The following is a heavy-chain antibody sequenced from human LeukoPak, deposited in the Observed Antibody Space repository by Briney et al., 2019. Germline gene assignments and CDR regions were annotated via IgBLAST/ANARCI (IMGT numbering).Heavy chain of an antibody. D-gene: IGHD6-25*01. V-gene: IGHV1-18*01. CDR3: ARDPYSSGNIDY. CDR2: INPYSGNT. J-gene: IGHJ4*02. Sequence: ASVKVSCKASGYTFTSYGISWVRQAPGQGLEWMGWINPYSGNTNYAQKLQGRVTMTTDTSTSTTYMELRSLRSDDTAVYYCARDPYSSGNIDYWGQGTLVTVSS. CDR1: GYTFTSYG.